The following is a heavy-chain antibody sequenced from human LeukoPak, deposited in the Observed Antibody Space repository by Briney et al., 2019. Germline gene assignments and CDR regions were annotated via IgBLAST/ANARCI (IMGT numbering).Heavy chain of an antibody. V-gene: IGHV3-66*01. CDR3: AGWLRLRSPFDY. CDR2: IYSGGST. CDR1: GFTFSSYA. Sequence: GGSLRLSCAASGFTFSSYAMSWVRQAPGKGLEWVSVIYSGGSTYYADSVKGRFTISRDNSKNTLYLQMNSLRAEDTAVYYCAGWLRLRSPFDYWGQGTLVTVSS. D-gene: IGHD5-12*01. J-gene: IGHJ4*02.